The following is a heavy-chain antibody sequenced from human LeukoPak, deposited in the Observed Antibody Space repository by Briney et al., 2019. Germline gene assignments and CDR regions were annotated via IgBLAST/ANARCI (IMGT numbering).Heavy chain of an antibody. V-gene: IGHV4-38-2*01. J-gene: IGHJ4*02. CDR1: GYSISSGYY. CDR2: IYHSGST. D-gene: IGHD3-22*01. CDR3: ARPIYYDSRGYLY. Sequence: SETLSLTCAVSGYSISSGYYWGRIRQPPGKGLEWIGSIYHSGSTYYNPSLKSRVTISVDTSKNQFSLKLSSVTAADTAVYYCARPIYYDSRGYLYWGQGTLVTVSS.